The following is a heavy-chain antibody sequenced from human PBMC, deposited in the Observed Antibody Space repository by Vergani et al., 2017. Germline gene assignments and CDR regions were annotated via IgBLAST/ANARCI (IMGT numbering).Heavy chain of an antibody. D-gene: IGHD5-24*01. Sequence: VQLVESGGGLVQPGGSLRLSCAASGFTFSSYWMSWVRQAPGKGLEWVALISYDGSNEYYADSVKGRFTISRDNSKNTLFMQMSSLSGDDTAVYYCARREGHNQAPFDNWGQGTLVIVSS. V-gene: IGHV3-30*03. CDR3: ARREGHNQAPFDN. CDR1: GFTFSSYW. J-gene: IGHJ4*02. CDR2: ISYDGSNE.